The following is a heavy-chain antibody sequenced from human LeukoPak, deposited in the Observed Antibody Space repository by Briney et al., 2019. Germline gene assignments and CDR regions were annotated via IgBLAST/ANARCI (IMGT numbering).Heavy chain of an antibody. CDR1: GYTFTSFY. CDR3: ARGLVGSGWLN. CDR2: MNPNSGNT. J-gene: IGHJ4*02. V-gene: IGHV1-8*02. D-gene: IGHD6-19*01. Sequence: ASVKVSCKASGYTFTSFYMHWVRQATGQGLEWMGWMNPNSGNTGYAQKFQGRVTMTRNTSISTAYMELSSLRSEDTAVYYCARGLVGSGWLNWGQGTLVTVSS.